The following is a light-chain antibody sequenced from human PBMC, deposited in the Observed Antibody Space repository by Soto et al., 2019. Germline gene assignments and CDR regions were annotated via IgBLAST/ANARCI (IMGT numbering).Light chain of an antibody. CDR3: SSYAGSSTHYV. CDR1: SSDVGGYNY. J-gene: IGLJ1*01. Sequence: QSALTQPASVSGSPGQSITISCTGTSSDVGGYNYVSWYQHHPGKAPKPMIYEVSNRPSGFSSRFSGSKSGNTASLTISGLQAEEEADYYCSSYAGSSTHYVFGTGTKLTVL. CDR2: EVS. V-gene: IGLV2-14*01.